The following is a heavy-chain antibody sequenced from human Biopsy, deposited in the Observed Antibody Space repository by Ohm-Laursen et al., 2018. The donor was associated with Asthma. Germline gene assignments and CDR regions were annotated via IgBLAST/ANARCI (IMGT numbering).Heavy chain of an antibody. J-gene: IGHJ6*02. CDR1: GGTFSNFA. V-gene: IGHV1-69*13. CDR2: IMSVFGTT. D-gene: IGHD6-19*01. Sequence: SVKVSCKAPGGTFSNFAISWVRQAPGQGLEWLGGIMSVFGTTNYAQKFQGRVTITADESTSTAYMEVTSLRSEDTAIYYCARCQVGYSSGWSLLLKKIYYSGMDVWGQGTAVTVSS. CDR3: ARCQVGYSSGWSLLLKKIYYSGMDV.